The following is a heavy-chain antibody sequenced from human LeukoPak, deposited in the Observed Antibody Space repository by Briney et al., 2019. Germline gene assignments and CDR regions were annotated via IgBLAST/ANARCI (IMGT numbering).Heavy chain of an antibody. J-gene: IGHJ4*02. D-gene: IGHD6-19*01. Sequence: GGSLRLSCAASGFTFSSYWMHWVRQAPGKGLVWVSRIISDGSSTTYADSVTGRFTISRENPKNTLYLQMNRLSAEDTAVYYCARGYSSGWYGGVDYWGQGTLVTVSS. CDR2: IISDGSST. V-gene: IGHV3-74*01. CDR1: GFTFSSYW. CDR3: ARGYSSGWYGGVDY.